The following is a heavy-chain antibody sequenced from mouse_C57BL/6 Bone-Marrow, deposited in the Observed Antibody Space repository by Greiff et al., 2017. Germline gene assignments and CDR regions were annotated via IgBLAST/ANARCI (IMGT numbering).Heavy chain of an antibody. CDR1: GFNIKDDN. CDR2: IDPDNGDT. CDR3: TTPALGNAMDY. V-gene: IGHV14-4*01. D-gene: IGHD4-1*01. J-gene: IGHJ4*01. Sequence: VHVKQSGAELVRPGASVKLSCTASGFNIKDDNMHWVKQRPEQGLEWIGWIDPDNGDTEYASKFQGKATITADTSSNTAYLQRSSLTSEDTAVYYCTTPALGNAMDYWGQGTSVTVSS.